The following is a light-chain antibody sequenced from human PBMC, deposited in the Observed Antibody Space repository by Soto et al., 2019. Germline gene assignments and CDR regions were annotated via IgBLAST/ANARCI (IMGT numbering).Light chain of an antibody. CDR1: GSDVGSYNS. J-gene: IGLJ2*01. CDR3: FSYAGNSIWL. Sequence: QSALTQPASVSGSPGQSITISCTGTGSDVGSYNSIAWYEQHPGKAPRVVIFEVTKRPSGISDRFSGSKSGYTASLTISGLQAEDEADYFCFSYAGNSIWLFGGGTKLTAL. V-gene: IGLV2-23*02. CDR2: EVT.